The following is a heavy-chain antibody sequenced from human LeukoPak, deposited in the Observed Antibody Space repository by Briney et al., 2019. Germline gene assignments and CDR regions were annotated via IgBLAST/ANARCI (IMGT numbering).Heavy chain of an antibody. Sequence: PGGSLRLSCAASGFTFSSYGMHWVRQAPGKGLEWVAVISYDGSNKYYADSVKGRFTISRDNSKNTLYLQMNSLRAEDTAVYYCAKDEQGGGYYYYGMDVWGQGTTVTVSS. CDR1: GFTFSSYG. CDR3: AKDEQGGGYYYYGMDV. CDR2: ISYDGSNK. V-gene: IGHV3-30*18. J-gene: IGHJ6*02.